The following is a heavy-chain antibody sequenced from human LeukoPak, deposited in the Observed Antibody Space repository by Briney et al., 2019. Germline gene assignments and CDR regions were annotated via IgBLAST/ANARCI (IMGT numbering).Heavy chain of an antibody. D-gene: IGHD6-13*01. V-gene: IGHV1-46*01. CDR1: GGTFSSYA. J-gene: IGHJ4*02. Sequence: ASVRVSCKASGGTFSSYAISWVRQAPGQGLEWMGIINPSGDITSYAQKFQGRVTMTRDTSTSTVYMELSSLRSEDTAVYYCARDYSSSWPRRYFDYWGQGTLVTVSS. CDR2: INPSGDIT. CDR3: ARDYSSSWPRRYFDY.